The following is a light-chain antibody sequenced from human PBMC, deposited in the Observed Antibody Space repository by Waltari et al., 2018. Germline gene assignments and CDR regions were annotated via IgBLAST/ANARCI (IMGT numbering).Light chain of an antibody. CDR1: STYNF. Sequence: QSVLTQPPSVSAAPGQKVTISCSGASTYNFVSWYQQVPGTAPKLLIYENNKPPSGIPHRFTGATSRTASSLVITGLQTGDEAAYYCGTWDNSVSVSVFGGGTKLTVL. CDR3: GTWDNSVSVSV. J-gene: IGLJ3*02. V-gene: IGLV1-51*02. CDR2: ENN.